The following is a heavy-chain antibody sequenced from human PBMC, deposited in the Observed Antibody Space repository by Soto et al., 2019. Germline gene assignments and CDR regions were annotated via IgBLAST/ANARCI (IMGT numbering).Heavy chain of an antibody. J-gene: IGHJ3*02. CDR1: GYTFIDYY. CDR3: ARRYRVFRIGVDGLDI. D-gene: IGHD3-22*01. Sequence: VVSLILSCTSSGYTFIDYYISLILQAPVKGLEWVSFISISNTSTNYADSLRCRFTISRDNAKNSLYLQMNSLRADDTDVYYCARRYRVFRIGVDGLDIWGKRKMVTVSS. CDR2: ISISNTST. V-gene: IGHV3-11*06.